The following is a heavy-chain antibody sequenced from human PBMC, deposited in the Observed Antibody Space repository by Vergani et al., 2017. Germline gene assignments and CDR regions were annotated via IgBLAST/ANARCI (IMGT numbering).Heavy chain of an antibody. Sequence: QLQLHKSGPGLVKPSETLSLTCTLSGGSISSSSHFWGWLRQTPGKGLEWIGHISYSGSTYYNPSLKSRVTISVDTSKNQFSLKSSSVTAADTAVYYCARAHTYLGFDYWGQGTLVTVSS. J-gene: IGHJ4*02. CDR1: GGSISSSSHF. CDR3: ARAHTYLGFDY. CDR2: ISYSGST. V-gene: IGHV4-31*03. D-gene: IGHD2-21*01.